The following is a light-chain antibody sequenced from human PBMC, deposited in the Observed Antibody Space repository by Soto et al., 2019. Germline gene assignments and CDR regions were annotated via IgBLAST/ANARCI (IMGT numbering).Light chain of an antibody. Sequence: EIVMTQSPATLSVSPGERATLSCRASQSVSSNLAWYQQKPDQAPRLLIYGASTRATGIPARFSGSGSGTEFTLTISILQSEDFAVYYCQQYNNWPPWTFGQGTNVEIK. CDR1: QSVSSN. J-gene: IGKJ1*01. V-gene: IGKV3-15*01. CDR3: QQYNNWPPWT. CDR2: GAS.